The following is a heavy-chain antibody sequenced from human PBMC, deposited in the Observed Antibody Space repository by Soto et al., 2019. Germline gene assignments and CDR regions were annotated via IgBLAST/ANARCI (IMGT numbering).Heavy chain of an antibody. D-gene: IGHD3-10*01. J-gene: IGHJ4*02. CDR2: IIPIFGTS. CDR1: GGTFSSYA. V-gene: IGHV1-69*06. CDR3: ARSRYYYGSGSYYNGDY. Sequence: QVQLVQSGAEVKKPGSSVKVSCEASGGTFSSYAISWVRQAPGQGLEWMGGIIPIFGTSNYAQKFQGRVTITADKSANTAYMELSSLRSEDTAVYYCARSRYYYGSGSYYNGDYWGQGTLVTVSS.